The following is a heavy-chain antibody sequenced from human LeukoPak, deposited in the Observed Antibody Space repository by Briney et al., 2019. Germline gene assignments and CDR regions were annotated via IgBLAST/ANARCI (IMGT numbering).Heavy chain of an antibody. CDR2: IEQKGSEK. Sequence: PGRSLRLSCSGSGFSFGDYAVTWVRQAPGKGLEWVAHIEQKGSEKYHVDSAKGRFTISRDNAENSLFLQMNSLRVDDTAVYYCARVPSITIFGRPTYCDLWGQGTLVTVSS. D-gene: IGHD3-3*01. V-gene: IGHV3-7*01. CDR3: ARVPSITIFGRPTYCDL. CDR1: GFSFGDYA. J-gene: IGHJ5*02.